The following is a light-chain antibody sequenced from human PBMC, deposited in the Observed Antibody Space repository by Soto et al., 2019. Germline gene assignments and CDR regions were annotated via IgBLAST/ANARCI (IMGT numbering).Light chain of an antibody. Sequence: EIVLTQSPGTLSLSPGERATLSCRASQSVSSSFLAWYQQKVGQAPRLLIYGASSRATGIPDRFSGSGSGTDFTLTISRLEPEDFAVYYCQQYGSSLTWTFGQGTKVDIK. CDR3: QQYGSSLTWT. J-gene: IGKJ1*01. V-gene: IGKV3-20*01. CDR1: QSVSSSF. CDR2: GAS.